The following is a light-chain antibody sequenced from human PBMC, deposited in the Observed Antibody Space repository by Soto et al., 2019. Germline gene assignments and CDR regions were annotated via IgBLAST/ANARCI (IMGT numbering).Light chain of an antibody. CDR2: EVT. Sequence: QSALTQPASVSGSPGQSITISCTGTTSDVGRYNLVSWYQHHPGKPPKLMFYEVTKRPSGVSDRFSGSKSGSTASLTISGLQTEDEADYYCCSYAGSDSSPYVFGTGTKLTVL. J-gene: IGLJ1*01. V-gene: IGLV2-23*02. CDR3: CSYAGSDSSPYV. CDR1: TSDVGRYNL.